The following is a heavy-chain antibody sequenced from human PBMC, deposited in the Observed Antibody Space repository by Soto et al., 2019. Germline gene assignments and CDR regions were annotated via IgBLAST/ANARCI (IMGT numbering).Heavy chain of an antibody. V-gene: IGHV1-8*01. CDR1: GYTFTSYD. CDR2: MNPNSGNT. J-gene: IGHJ6*03. CDR3: AGSSLKGYYYYYYMDV. Sequence: QVQLVQSGAEVKKPGASVKVSCKASGYTFTSYDINWVRQATGQGLEWMGWMNPNSGNTGYAQKFKGRVTMTRNTSISTAYMELSSLRSEDTAVYYCAGSSLKGYYYYYYMDVWGKGTTVTVSS.